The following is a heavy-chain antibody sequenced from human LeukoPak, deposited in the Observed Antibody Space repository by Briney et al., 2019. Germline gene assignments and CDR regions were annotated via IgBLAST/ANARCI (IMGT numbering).Heavy chain of an antibody. Sequence: GGSLRLSCAASGFTFNRHWMTWVRQAPGKGLEWVANIKQDGSDQYYVGSVKGRFTISRDNAKNSLYMQMNNLRDEDTAVHYCASLAVAGTGNWGQGTLVTVSS. D-gene: IGHD6-19*01. J-gene: IGHJ4*02. CDR2: IKQDGSDQ. CDR1: GFTFNRHW. CDR3: ASLAVAGTGN. V-gene: IGHV3-7*02.